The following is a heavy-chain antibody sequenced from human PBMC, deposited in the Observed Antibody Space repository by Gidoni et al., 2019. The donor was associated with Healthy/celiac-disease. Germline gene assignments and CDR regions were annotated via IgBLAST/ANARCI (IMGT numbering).Heavy chain of an antibody. CDR1: GYTFTSYA. Sequence: QVQLVQSGAEVTKPGASVKVSCKASGYTFTSYAMHWVRQAPGQRLEWMGWINAGNGNTKYSQKFQGRVTITRDTSASTAYMELSSLRSEDTAVYYCARLAATGDSYYYYGMDVWGQGTTVTVSS. CDR3: ARLAATGDSYYYYGMDV. V-gene: IGHV1-3*01. CDR2: INAGNGNT. J-gene: IGHJ6*02. D-gene: IGHD1-1*01.